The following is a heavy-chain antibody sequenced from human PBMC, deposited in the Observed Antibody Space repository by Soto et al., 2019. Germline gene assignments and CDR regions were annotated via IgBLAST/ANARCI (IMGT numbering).Heavy chain of an antibody. J-gene: IGHJ4*02. CDR2: IDPYDTGI. V-gene: IGHV3-74*01. Sequence: GGSLRLSCAASGFAFSSEWMHWVRQAPGKGLVWVSRIDPYDTGITYADSVKGRFTISRDNAKNTLHLQMNSLRAEDTAVYYCTSDTFGARDSWGQGTLVTVSS. CDR3: TSDTFGARDS. CDR1: GFAFSSEW. D-gene: IGHD2-15*01.